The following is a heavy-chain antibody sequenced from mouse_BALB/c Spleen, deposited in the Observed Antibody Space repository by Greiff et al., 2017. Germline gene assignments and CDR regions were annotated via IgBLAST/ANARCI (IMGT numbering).Heavy chain of an antibody. CDR2: IDPYNGGT. D-gene: IGHD1-1*01. J-gene: IGHJ3*01. V-gene: IGHV1S135*01. Sequence: EVQLQQSGPELVKPGASVKVSCKASGYAFTSYNMYWVKQSHGKSLEWIGNIDPYNGGTIYNQKFKGKATLTVDKSSSTAYMHLNSLTSEDSAVYDCERGITLRFPWFAYWGQGTLVTVSA. CDR3: ERGITLRFPWFAY. CDR1: GYAFTSYN.